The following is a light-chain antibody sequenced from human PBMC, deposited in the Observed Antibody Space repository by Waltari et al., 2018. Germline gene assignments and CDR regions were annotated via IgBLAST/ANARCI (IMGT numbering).Light chain of an antibody. CDR3: QHYYDNPLT. CDR2: AAS. V-gene: IGKV1-6*01. J-gene: IGKJ4*01. CDR1: QNIYSN. Sequence: IQMTQSPSALSASVGDRVTISCRASQNIYSNLAWYQQKPGKAPKLLIYAASSLQSGIPSWFSGSGSGTDFTLTISSLQPEDSAAYYCQHYYDNPLTFGGGTKVEIK.